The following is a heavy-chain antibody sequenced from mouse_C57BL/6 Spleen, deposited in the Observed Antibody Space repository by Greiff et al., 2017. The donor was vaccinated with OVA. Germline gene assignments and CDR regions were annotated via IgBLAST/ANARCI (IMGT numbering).Heavy chain of an antibody. V-gene: IGHV1-66*01. CDR3: ARMDYYGRRYFDV. Sequence: VQLQQSGPELVKPGASVKISCKASGYSFTSYYIHWVKQRPGQGLEWIGWIYPGSGNTKYNEKFKGKATLTADTSSSTAYMQLSSLTSEDSAVYYCARMDYYGRRYFDVWGTGTTVTVSS. CDR2: IYPGSGNT. D-gene: IGHD1-1*01. J-gene: IGHJ1*03. CDR1: GYSFTSYY.